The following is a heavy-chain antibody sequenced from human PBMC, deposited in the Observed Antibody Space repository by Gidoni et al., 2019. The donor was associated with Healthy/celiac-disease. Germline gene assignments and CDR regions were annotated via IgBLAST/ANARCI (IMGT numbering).Heavy chain of an antibody. J-gene: IGHJ5*02. CDR1: GGTFGSHA. CDR3: ARDNCSSTSCYRRFDP. D-gene: IGHD2-2*01. Sequence: QVQLVQSGAEVKKPGSSVKVSCKASGGTFGSHAISWVRQAPGQGLEWMGGIIPIFGTANYAQKFQGRVTITADESTSTAYMELSSLRSEDTAVYYCARDNCSSTSCYRRFDPWGQGTLVTVSS. V-gene: IGHV1-69*01. CDR2: IIPIFGTA.